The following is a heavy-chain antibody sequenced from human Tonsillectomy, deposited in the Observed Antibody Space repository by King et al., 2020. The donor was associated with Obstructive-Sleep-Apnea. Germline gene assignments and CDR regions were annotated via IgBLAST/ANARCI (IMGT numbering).Heavy chain of an antibody. Sequence: IQLVQSGAEVKKPGASVKVSCKASGYTFTTYFMHWVRQAPGQGLEWMGIINPSGGSTTYAQKFQGRVTMTRDTSTSTVYMELSSLRSEDTAVYYCARVDVSSGRHYYYYYGMDIWGQGTTVTVSS. J-gene: IGHJ6*02. CDR3: ARVDVSSGRHYYYYYGMDI. CDR2: INPSGGST. CDR1: GYTFTTYF. D-gene: IGHD3-10*01. V-gene: IGHV1-46*01.